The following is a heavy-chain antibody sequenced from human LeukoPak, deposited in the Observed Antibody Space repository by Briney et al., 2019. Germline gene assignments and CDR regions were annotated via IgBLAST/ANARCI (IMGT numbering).Heavy chain of an antibody. J-gene: IGHJ4*02. D-gene: IGHD3-22*01. CDR2: FDPEDGET. CDR3: ARDRAQRSYYYDSSGYYYVH. CDR1: GYTLTELS. Sequence: GASVKVSCKVSGYTLTELSMHWVRQAPGKGLEWMGGFDPEDGETIYAQKFQGRVTMTEDTSTDTAYMELSSLRSEDTAVYYCARDRAQRSYYYDSSGYYYVHWGQGTLVTVSS. V-gene: IGHV1-24*01.